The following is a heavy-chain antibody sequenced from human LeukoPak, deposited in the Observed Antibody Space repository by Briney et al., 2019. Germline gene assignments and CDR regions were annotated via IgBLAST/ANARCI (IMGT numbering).Heavy chain of an antibody. CDR3: ARDEYYYDSSGYYFDY. J-gene: IGHJ4*02. V-gene: IGHV1-18*01. D-gene: IGHD3-22*01. CDR1: GYTFTSYG. CDR2: ISAYNGNT. Sequence: ASVKVSCKASGYTFTSYGISWVRQAPGQGLEWMGWISAYNGNTNYAQKLQGRVTMTTDTSTSTAHMELRSLRSDDTAVYYCARDEYYYDSSGYYFDYWGQGTLVTVSS.